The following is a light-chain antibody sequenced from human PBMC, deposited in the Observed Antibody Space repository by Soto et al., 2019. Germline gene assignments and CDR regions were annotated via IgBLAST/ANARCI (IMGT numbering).Light chain of an antibody. J-gene: IGKJ5*01. CDR2: GAS. Sequence: EIVLTQSPVTLSLSPGERATLSCSASQSVSSSFLAWYQQKPGQAPRLLIYGASSRATGIPDRFSGSGSGTDFTLTISRLEPEDFAVYYCQQYGSSITFGQGTRLEIK. CDR3: QQYGSSIT. V-gene: IGKV3-20*01. CDR1: QSVSSSF.